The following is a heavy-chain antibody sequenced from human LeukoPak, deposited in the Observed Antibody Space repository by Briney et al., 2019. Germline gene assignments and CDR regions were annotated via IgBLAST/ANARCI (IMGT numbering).Heavy chain of an antibody. D-gene: IGHD3-10*01. V-gene: IGHV1-2*02. Sequence: GASVKVSCKASGYTFTGYYIHWVRQAPGQGLEWVGWINPKSGGTNYAQKFQGRVTMTRDTSISTAYMELSSLRSDDTAVYSCARDYGSGYGMDVWGQGTTVTVSS. J-gene: IGHJ6*02. CDR1: GYTFTGYY. CDR3: ARDYGSGYGMDV. CDR2: INPKSGGT.